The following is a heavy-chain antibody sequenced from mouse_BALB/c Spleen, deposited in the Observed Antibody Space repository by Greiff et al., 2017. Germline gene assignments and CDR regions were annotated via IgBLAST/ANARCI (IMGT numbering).Heavy chain of an antibody. J-gene: IGHJ3*01. Sequence: VQLQQSGAELMKPGASVKISCKATGYTFSSYWIEWVKQRPGHGLEWIGEILPGSGSTNYNEKFKGKATFTADTSSNTAYMQLSSLTSEDSAVYYCAIYGSSYVWFAYWGQGTLVTVSA. CDR1: GYTFSSYW. CDR3: AIYGSSYVWFAY. V-gene: IGHV1-9*01. D-gene: IGHD1-1*01. CDR2: ILPGSGST.